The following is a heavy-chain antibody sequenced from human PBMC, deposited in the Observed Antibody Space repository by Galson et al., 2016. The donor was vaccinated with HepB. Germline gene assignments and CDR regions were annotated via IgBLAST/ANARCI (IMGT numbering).Heavy chain of an antibody. J-gene: IGHJ4*02. D-gene: IGHD6-19*01. Sequence: SLRLSCAASGFSFSGNGMHWVRQAPGKGLEWVAVIRYDGSYKYYADSVKGRFTISRDNSQNTLYLQMNSLSTEDRAVYYCAKESDPVSGGGHYFDYWGQGTMVTVAS. CDR2: IRYDGSYK. CDR1: GFSFSGNG. V-gene: IGHV3-30*02. CDR3: AKESDPVSGGGHYFDY.